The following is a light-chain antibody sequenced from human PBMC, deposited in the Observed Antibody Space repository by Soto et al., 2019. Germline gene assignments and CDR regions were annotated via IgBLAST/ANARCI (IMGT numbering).Light chain of an antibody. V-gene: IGLV2-14*01. CDR3: SSYTGSSTDVV. CDR1: SSDVGGYNY. Sequence: ALTQPASVSGSPGQSITISCTGTSSDVGGYNYVSWYQQHPGKAPKLMIYDVSNRPSGVSNRFSGSKSGNTASLTISGLQAEDEADYYCSSYTGSSTDVVFGGGTKVTVL. CDR2: DVS. J-gene: IGLJ2*01.